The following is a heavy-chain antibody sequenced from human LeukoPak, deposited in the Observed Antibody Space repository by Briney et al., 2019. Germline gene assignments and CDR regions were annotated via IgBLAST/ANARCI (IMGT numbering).Heavy chain of an antibody. V-gene: IGHV4-59*01. CDR3: ARGLGFLEWPFYAFDI. CDR2: LSYTGGT. Sequence: PSETLSLTCTVSGGSITTYYWNWIRQPPGKGLEWIGYLSYTGGTNYNPSLKSRVTISVDTSKNQFSLKLSSVTAADTAVYYCARGLGFLEWPFYAFDIWGQGTMVTVSS. CDR1: GGSITTYY. J-gene: IGHJ3*02. D-gene: IGHD3-3*01.